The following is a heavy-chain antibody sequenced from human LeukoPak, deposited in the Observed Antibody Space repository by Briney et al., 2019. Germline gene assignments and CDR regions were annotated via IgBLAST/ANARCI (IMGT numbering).Heavy chain of an antibody. V-gene: IGHV4-39*01. CDR2: IDYSGST. CDR1: DGSINSTSSY. CDR3: ARHVFRWLLNWFDP. D-gene: IGHD2-15*01. J-gene: IGHJ5*02. Sequence: PSETLSLTCTVSDGSINSTSSYWGWVRQPPGKGLEWIGSIDYSGSTSHNPSLKSRVTISVDTSKNKVSLRLSSVTAADTAVYYCARHVFRWLLNWFDPWGQGTLVTVSS.